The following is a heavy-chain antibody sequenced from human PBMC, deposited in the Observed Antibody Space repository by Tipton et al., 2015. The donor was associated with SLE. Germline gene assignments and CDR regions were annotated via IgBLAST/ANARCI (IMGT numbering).Heavy chain of an antibody. CDR1: GGSISSYY. CDR3: ARSSIAASFDY. D-gene: IGHD6-6*01. CDR2: IYYSGST. J-gene: IGHJ4*02. Sequence: TLSLTCTVSGGSISSYYWSWIRQPPGKGLEWIGYIYYSGSTNYNPSLKSRVTISVDTSKNQFSLKLSSVTAADTAVYYCARSSIAASFDYWGQGTLDTVSS. V-gene: IGHV4-59*08.